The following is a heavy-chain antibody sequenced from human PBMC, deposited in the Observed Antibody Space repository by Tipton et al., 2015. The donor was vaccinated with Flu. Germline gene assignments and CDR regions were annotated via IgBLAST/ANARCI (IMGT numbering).Heavy chain of an antibody. CDR1: GFTFSGYY. V-gene: IGHV3-11*01. Sequence: LRLSCAASGFTFSGYYMSWIRQAPGKGLEWVSYITSGGYDMYYADSVKGRFTISRDNAKNSLYLQLNSLRPEDTAIYYCARGGWASDTNNLLDYWGQGTLVTVSS. CDR2: ITSGGYDM. CDR3: ARGGWASDTNNLLDY. D-gene: IGHD1/OR15-1a*01. J-gene: IGHJ4*02.